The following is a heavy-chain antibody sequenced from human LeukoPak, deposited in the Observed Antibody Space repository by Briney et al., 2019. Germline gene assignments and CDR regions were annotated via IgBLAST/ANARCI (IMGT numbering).Heavy chain of an antibody. D-gene: IGHD3-22*01. J-gene: IGHJ4*02. CDR2: IWYDGSNK. V-gene: IGHV3-33*06. CDR1: GFTFSSYG. CDR3: AKNPPAYYYDSSGYQDY. Sequence: PGRSLRLSCAASGFTFSSYGMHWVRQAPGKGLEWVAVIWYDGSNKYYADSVKGRFTISRDNSKNTLYLQMNSLRAEDTAVYYCAKNPPAYYYDSSGYQDYWGQGTLVTVSS.